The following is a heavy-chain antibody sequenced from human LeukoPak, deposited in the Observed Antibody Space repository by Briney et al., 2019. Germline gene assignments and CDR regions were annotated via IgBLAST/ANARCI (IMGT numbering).Heavy chain of an antibody. J-gene: IGHJ6*02. CDR2: INPSGGRT. CDR1: GYSFTRYH. V-gene: IGHV1-46*01. CDR3: ARVAYYGLDV. Sequence: GASVTVSFKASGYSFTRYHMHWVRQAPGQGLEWMGIINPSGGRTTYAQNFQGRVTMTTDTSTSTLYMELSSLRSEDTAVYYCARVAYYGLDVWGQGTTVTVS.